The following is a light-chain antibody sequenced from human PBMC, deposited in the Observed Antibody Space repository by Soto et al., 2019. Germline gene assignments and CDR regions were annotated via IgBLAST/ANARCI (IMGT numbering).Light chain of an antibody. CDR2: AAS. CDR3: QQSYSTPYT. V-gene: IGKV1-39*01. J-gene: IGKJ2*01. Sequence: DIQMTQSPSSLSASVGDRVTITCRASQSISSSFNWYQQKPGKAPKLLIYAASSLQSGVPSRFSGSGSGTDFTLTISILQPEDFATYYCQQSYSTPYTFGQGTKLEIK. CDR1: QSISSS.